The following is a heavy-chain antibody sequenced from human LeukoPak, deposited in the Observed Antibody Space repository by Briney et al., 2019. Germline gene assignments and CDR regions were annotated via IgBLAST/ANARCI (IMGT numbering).Heavy chain of an antibody. CDR3: ARRARGYYDSSGYFY. CDR1: GGSISSYY. CDR2: INHSGST. D-gene: IGHD3-22*01. Sequence: SETLSLTCTVSGGSISSYYWSWIRQPPGKGLEWIGEINHSGSTNYNPSLKSRVTISVDTSKNQFSLKLSSVTAADTAVYYCARRARGYYDSSGYFYWGQGTLVTVSS. J-gene: IGHJ4*02. V-gene: IGHV4-34*01.